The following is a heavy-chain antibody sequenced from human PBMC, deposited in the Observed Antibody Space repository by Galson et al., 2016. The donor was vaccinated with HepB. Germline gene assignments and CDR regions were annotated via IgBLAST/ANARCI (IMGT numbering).Heavy chain of an antibody. J-gene: IGHJ6*01. CDR2: MYPDDSDT. Sequence: QSGAEVKKPGESLKISCQGSGYTFTDYWIGWVRQMPGKGLEWMGIMYPDDSDTRYSPSFQGQATFSADKSISTAYLQWSSLKPSDTAMYYCARRRDGMDFWGQGTTVIVSS. CDR1: GYTFTDYW. CDR3: ARRRDGMDF. V-gene: IGHV5-51*01.